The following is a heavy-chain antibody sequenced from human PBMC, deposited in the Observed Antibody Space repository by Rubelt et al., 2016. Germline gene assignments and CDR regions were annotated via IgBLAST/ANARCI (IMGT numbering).Heavy chain of an antibody. CDR3: ARGSSAWPAPSRV. Sequence: VDSKFILAHYAMSWVRQVPGKGLEWVSGISGTGNTTFYAESVKCRFTVSRDKNIVSLQMNSLRADDTALYYCARGSSAWPAPSRVWGKGIQVTGSS. V-gene: IGHV3-23*01. CDR1: KFILAHYA. CDR2: ISGTGNTT. J-gene: IGHJ4*02. D-gene: IGHD6-19*01.